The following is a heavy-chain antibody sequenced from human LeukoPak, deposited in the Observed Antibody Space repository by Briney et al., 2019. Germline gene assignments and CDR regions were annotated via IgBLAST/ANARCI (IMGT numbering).Heavy chain of an antibody. J-gene: IGHJ4*02. V-gene: IGHV3-48*01. CDR1: GFTFSTYS. Sequence: GGSLRLSCAASGFTFSTYSMNWVRQAPGKGLEWVSYISSNSGTIYYADSVKGRFTISRDNAKNSLYLQMNSLRAEDTALYYCARRFDYWGQGILVTVSS. CDR3: ARRFDY. CDR2: ISSNSGTI.